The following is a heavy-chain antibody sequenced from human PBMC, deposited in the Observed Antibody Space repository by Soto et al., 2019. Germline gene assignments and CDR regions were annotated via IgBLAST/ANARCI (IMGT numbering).Heavy chain of an antibody. CDR1: GFSISNFG. CDR3: AKDRMTSVHTLDY. CDR2: ISRSHSDI. D-gene: IGHD4-17*01. J-gene: IGHJ4*02. Sequence: GGSLRLSCSASGFSISNFGMFWVRQAPGRGLEWISFISRSHSDIYYADSVKGRFTISRDNAKNTLYLQINSLRGEDTAVHYCAKDRMTSVHTLDYWGQGTLVTVSS. V-gene: IGHV3-21*05.